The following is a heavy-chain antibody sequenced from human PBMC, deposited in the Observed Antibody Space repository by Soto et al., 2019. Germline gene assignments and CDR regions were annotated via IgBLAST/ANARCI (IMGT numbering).Heavy chain of an antibody. Sequence: GASVKVSCKASGGTFSSYAISWVRQAPGQGLEWMGGIIPIFGTANYAQKFQGRVTITADESTSTAYMELSSLRSEDTAVYYCARRGLRDFREDWFDPWGQGTLVTVSS. CDR2: IIPIFGTA. J-gene: IGHJ5*02. CDR1: GGTFSSYA. D-gene: IGHD4-17*01. V-gene: IGHV1-69*13. CDR3: ARRGLRDFREDWFDP.